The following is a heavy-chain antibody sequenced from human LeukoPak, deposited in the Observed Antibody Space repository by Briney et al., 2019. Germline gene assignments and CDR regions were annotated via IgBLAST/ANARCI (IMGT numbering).Heavy chain of an antibody. V-gene: IGHV3-7*01. CDR1: GFTFSSYW. D-gene: IGHD5-18*01. J-gene: IGHJ6*03. CDR3: ARGVNGYSYGYYYYYYMDV. CDR2: IKQDGSEK. Sequence: PGGSLRLSCAGSGFTFSSYWMSWVRQAPGKGLEWVANIKQDGSEKYYVDSVKGRFTISRDNAKNSLYLQMNSLRAEDTAVYYCARGVNGYSYGYYYYYYMDVWGKGTMVTVSS.